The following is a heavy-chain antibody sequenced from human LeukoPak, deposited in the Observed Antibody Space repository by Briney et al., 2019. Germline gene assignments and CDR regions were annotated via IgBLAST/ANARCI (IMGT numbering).Heavy chain of an antibody. CDR1: GGSISSGSYY. J-gene: IGHJ5*02. V-gene: IGHV4-61*02. Sequence: PSQTLSLTCTVSGGSISSGSYYWSWIRQPAGKGLEWIGRIYTSGSTNYNPSLKSRVTISVDTSKSQFSLKLSSVTAADTAVYYCAREEEHSVVVITLGSGWFDPWGQGTLVTVSS. CDR3: AREEEHSVVVITLGSGWFDP. CDR2: IYTSGST. D-gene: IGHD3-22*01.